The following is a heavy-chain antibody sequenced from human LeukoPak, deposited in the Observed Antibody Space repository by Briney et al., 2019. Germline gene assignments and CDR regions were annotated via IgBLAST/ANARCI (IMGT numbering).Heavy chain of an antibody. CDR1: GGSISSYY. Sequence: SETLSLTCTVSGGSISSYYWSWIRQPAGKGLEWIGRIYTSGSTNYNPSLKSRVTTSVGTSKNQFSLKLSSVTAADTAVYYCARERILPYYFDYWGQGTLVTVSS. D-gene: IGHD2-15*01. V-gene: IGHV4-4*07. CDR2: IYTSGST. J-gene: IGHJ4*02. CDR3: ARERILPYYFDY.